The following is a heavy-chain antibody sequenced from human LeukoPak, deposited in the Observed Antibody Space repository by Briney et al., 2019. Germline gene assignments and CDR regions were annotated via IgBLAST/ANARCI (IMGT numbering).Heavy chain of an antibody. Sequence: PSETLSLTCTVSGGSISSYYWSWIRQPPGKGLEWIGRIYTSGSTNYNPSLKSRVTISVDTSKNQFSLKLSSVTAADTAVYYCARDLYYYGSGSYVGLDYWGQGTLVTVSS. J-gene: IGHJ4*02. CDR3: ARDLYYYGSGSYVGLDY. CDR1: GGSISSYY. D-gene: IGHD3-10*01. CDR2: IYTSGST. V-gene: IGHV4-4*08.